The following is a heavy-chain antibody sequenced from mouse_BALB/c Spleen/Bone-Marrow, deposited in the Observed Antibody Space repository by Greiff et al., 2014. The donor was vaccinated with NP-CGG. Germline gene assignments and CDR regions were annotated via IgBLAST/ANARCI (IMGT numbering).Heavy chain of an antibody. Sequence: DVQLQESGAELVKPGASVKLSCTAPGFNIKDTYMHWVKQRPEQGLEWIGRIDPANGNTKYDPKFQGKATITADTSSDTAYLQLSSLTSEDTAVYYGANYYYGSSLFAYWGQGTLVTVSA. J-gene: IGHJ3*01. V-gene: IGHV14-3*02. CDR2: IDPANGNT. CDR1: GFNIKDTY. D-gene: IGHD1-1*01. CDR3: ANYYYGSSLFAY.